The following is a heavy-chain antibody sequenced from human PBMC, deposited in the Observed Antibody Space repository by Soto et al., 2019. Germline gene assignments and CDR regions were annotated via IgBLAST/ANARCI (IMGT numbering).Heavy chain of an antibody. CDR2: IYYSGST. CDR1: GGSISSYY. V-gene: IGHV4-59*01. Sequence: SETLSLTCTVSGGSISSYYWSWIRQPPGKGLEWIGYIYYSGSTNYNPSLKSRVTISVDTSKNQFSLKLSSVTAADTAVYYCARDDYSNYGYYYYMDVWGKGTTVTVSS. CDR3: ARDDYSNYGYYYYMDV. J-gene: IGHJ6*03. D-gene: IGHD4-4*01.